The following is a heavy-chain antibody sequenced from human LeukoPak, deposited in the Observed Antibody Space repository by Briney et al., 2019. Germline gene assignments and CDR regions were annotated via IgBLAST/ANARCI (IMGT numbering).Heavy chain of an antibody. CDR3: ARDDRVTAPTY. D-gene: IGHD1-1*01. Sequence: SETLSLTCTVSGGSISSGSYYWGWIRQPPGKGLEWIGSIYYSGSTYYNPSLKSRVTISVDTSKNQFSLKLRSVTAADTAVYYCARDDRVTAPTYWGQGTLVTVSS. V-gene: IGHV4-39*07. CDR2: IYYSGST. CDR1: GGSISSGSYY. J-gene: IGHJ4*02.